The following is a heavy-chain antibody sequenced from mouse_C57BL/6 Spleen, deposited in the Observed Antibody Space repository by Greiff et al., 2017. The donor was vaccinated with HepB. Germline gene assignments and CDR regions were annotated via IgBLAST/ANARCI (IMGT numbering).Heavy chain of an antibody. CDR2: IYPGSGST. CDR3: ARWYYGSSYDWYFDV. CDR1: GYTFTSYW. D-gene: IGHD1-1*01. J-gene: IGHJ1*03. Sequence: QVHVKQPGAELVKPGASVKMSCKASGYTFTSYWITWVKQRPGQGLEWIGDIYPGSGSTNYNEKFKSKATLTVDTSSSTAYMQLSSLTSEDSAVYYCARWYYGSSYDWYFDVWGTGTTVTVSS. V-gene: IGHV1-55*01.